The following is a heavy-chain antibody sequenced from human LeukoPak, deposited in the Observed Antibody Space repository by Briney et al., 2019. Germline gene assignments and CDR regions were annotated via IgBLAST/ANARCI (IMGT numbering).Heavy chain of an antibody. D-gene: IGHD1-14*01. V-gene: IGHV3-11*01. CDR2: ISSNGNII. J-gene: IGHJ4*02. CDR3: ASGGGAYNF. Sequence: GGSLRLSYAASGMRFSDFYMSWMRQAPGKGLEWISFISSNGNIIHYADSAKGRFTISRDNAKNSLYLHMDSLRVEDTATYYCASGGGAYNFWGPGTAVTVSS. CDR1: GMRFSDFY.